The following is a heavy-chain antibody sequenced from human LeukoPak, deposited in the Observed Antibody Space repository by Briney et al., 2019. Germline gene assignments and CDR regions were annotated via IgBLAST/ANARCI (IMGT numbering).Heavy chain of an antibody. Sequence: PSETLSLTCSVSGGSITSSTYYWGWIRQPPGKGLEWIGSIYYSGSTYYNPSLKSRVTISVDTSKNQFSLKLSSVTAADTAVYYCAPLTGYCSGGSCYPNAFDYWGQGTLVTVSS. J-gene: IGHJ4*02. CDR1: GGSITSSTYY. D-gene: IGHD2-15*01. CDR2: IYYSGST. V-gene: IGHV4-39*07. CDR3: APLTGYCSGGSCYPNAFDY.